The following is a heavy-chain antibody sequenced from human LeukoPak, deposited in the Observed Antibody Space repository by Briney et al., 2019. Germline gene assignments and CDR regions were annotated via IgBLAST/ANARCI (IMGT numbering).Heavy chain of an antibody. CDR2: ISGSGGST. D-gene: IGHD2-15*01. CDR1: GFTFSSYA. V-gene: IGHV3-23*01. Sequence: GGSLRLSCAASGFTFSSYAMSWVRQAPGKGLEWVSGISGSGGSTHYADSVKGRFTISRDNFKNTLYLQMNSLRAEDTAVYYCAKDEGRYCSGGSCYSGLLDYWGQGTLVTVSS. J-gene: IGHJ4*02. CDR3: AKDEGRYCSGGSCYSGLLDY.